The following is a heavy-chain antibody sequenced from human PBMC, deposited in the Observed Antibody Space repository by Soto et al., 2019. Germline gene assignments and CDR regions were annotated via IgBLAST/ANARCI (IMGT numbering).Heavy chain of an antibody. CDR2: INAGFGDT. CDR1: GYSFTSYT. D-gene: IGHD6-19*01. V-gene: IGHV1-3*01. CDR3: ARGRTSGWYFDY. Sequence: ASVKVSCKASGYSFTSYTVQWLRQAPGQRLEWMGWINAGFGDTKYSQKFQGRVTITRDTSADTAYMELSSLTSEDSAVYYCARGRTSGWYFDYWGQGTLVTVSS. J-gene: IGHJ4*02.